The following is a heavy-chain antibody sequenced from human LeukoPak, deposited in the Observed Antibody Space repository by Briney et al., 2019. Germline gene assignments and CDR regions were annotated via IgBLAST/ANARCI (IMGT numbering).Heavy chain of an antibody. Sequence: PGGSLRLSCAASVFTFSNYALHWVRQAPGKGLEWVSGISFIGGSIYYPDSVTCRFTISRDKSKDTLDLQMHRLRVEETALYYCAKEHSVLTMMRGLASWGQGTLVTVSS. CDR1: VFTFSNYA. CDR2: ISFIGGSI. D-gene: IGHD3-22*01. V-gene: IGHV3-23*01. J-gene: IGHJ5*02. CDR3: AKEHSVLTMMRGLAS.